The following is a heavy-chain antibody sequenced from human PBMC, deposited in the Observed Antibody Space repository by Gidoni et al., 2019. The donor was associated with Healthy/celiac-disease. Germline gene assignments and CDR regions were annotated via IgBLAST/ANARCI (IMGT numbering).Heavy chain of an antibody. CDR3: ARHRGAPGVRGRYFDY. D-gene: IGHD3-10*01. CDR1: VGSISSSSYY. Sequence: QLQLQESGPGLVKPSETLSLTCTVSVGSISSSSYYWGWLRQPPGKGLEWIGSIYYSGSTYYNPYLKSRVTISVDTSKNQFSLKLSSVTAADTAVYYCARHRGAPGVRGRYFDYWGQGTLVTVSS. J-gene: IGHJ4*02. CDR2: IYYSGST. V-gene: IGHV4-39*01.